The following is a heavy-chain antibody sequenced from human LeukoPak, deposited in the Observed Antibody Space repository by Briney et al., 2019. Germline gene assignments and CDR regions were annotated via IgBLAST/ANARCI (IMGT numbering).Heavy chain of an antibody. CDR2: ISAYNGNT. CDR3: ARDLGYCSGGSCYTWFDP. Sequence: ASVKVSCKASGYTFTSYGISWVRQAPGQGLEWMGWISAYNGNTNYAQKLQGRVTMTTDTSTSTAYMELRSLRSDDTAVYYSARDLGYCSGGSCYTWFDPWGQGTLVTVSS. CDR1: GYTFTSYG. J-gene: IGHJ5*02. V-gene: IGHV1-18*01. D-gene: IGHD2-15*01.